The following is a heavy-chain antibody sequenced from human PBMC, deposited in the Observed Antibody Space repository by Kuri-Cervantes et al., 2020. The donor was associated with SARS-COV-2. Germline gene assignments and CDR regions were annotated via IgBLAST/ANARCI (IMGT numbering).Heavy chain of an antibody. CDR2: IRYDGSNK. J-gene: IGHJ4*02. Sequence: GGSLRLSCAASGFTFSSYGMHWVRQAPGKGLEWVAFIRYDGSNKYYADSVKGRFTISRDNSKNTLYLQMNSLRAEDTAVYYCARVGAYYDFWSGYGPFDYWAREPWSPSPQ. V-gene: IGHV3-30*02. CDR1: GFTFSSYG. D-gene: IGHD3-3*01. CDR3: ARVGAYYDFWSGYGPFDY.